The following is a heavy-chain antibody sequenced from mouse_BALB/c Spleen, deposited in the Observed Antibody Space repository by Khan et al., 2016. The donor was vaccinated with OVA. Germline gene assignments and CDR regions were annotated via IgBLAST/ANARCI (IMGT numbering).Heavy chain of an antibody. CDR3: ARHGYGGFAY. J-gene: IGHJ3*01. CDR2: IIPNNGGT. Sequence: VQLKESGPELVKPGTSVKIPCKASGYTFTDYNMAWVQQSHGKSLEWIGDIIPNNGGTVYNQKFKGQASFTVDKSANTAYMELRSLTSEDTAVYYCARHGYGGFAYWGQGNLVTVSA. V-gene: IGHV1-18*01. CDR1: GYTFTDYN. D-gene: IGHD2-2*01.